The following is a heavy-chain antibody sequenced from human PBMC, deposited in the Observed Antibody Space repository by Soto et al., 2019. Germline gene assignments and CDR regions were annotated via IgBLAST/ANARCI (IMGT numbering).Heavy chain of an antibody. CDR3: ARALRYYDFWSGYYTETGAFDD. CDR1: GGTFSSYA. J-gene: IGHJ4*02. CDR2: IIPIFGTA. V-gene: IGHV1-69*12. D-gene: IGHD3-3*01. Sequence: QVQLVQSGAEVKKPGSSVKVSCKASGGTFSSYAISWVRQAPGQGLEWMGGIIPIFGTANYAQKFQGRVTNTADESTSTAYMELSSLRSEETAVYYGARALRYYDFWSGYYTETGAFDDWGQGTLVTVSS.